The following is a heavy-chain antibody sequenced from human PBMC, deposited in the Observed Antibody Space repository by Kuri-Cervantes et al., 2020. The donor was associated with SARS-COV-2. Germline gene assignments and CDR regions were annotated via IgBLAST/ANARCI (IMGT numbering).Heavy chain of an antibody. J-gene: IGHJ4*02. V-gene: IGHV4-39*07. CDR1: GGSISSSSYY. CDR3: ARAFGTGQFDY. D-gene: IGHD2-8*02. CDR2: IYYSGST. Sequence: SETLSLTCTVSGGSISSSSYYWGWIRQPPGKGLEWIGSIYYSGSTYYNPTLKSRVTISLDTSKDQVSLRLTSVTAPDTAVYYCARAFGTGQFDYWGQGMLVTVSS.